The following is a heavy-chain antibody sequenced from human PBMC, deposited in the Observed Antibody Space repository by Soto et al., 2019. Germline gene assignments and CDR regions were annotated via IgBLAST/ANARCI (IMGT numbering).Heavy chain of an antibody. D-gene: IGHD6-19*01. V-gene: IGHV3-33*01. CDR1: GFTFSSYG. J-gene: IGHJ5*02. Sequence: QVQLVESGGGVVQPGRSLRLSCAASGFTFSSYGMHWVRQAPGKGLEWVAVIWYDGSNKYYADSVKGRFTISRDNSKNVLCQEMNRLRAEDSAVYYCARESGCRDGNTVGCNWFGPWGQGNLVTDSS. CDR2: IWYDGSNK. CDR3: ARESGCRDGNTVGCNWFGP.